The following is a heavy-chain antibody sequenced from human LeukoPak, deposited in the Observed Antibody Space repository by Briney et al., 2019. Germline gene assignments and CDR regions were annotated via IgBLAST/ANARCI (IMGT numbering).Heavy chain of an antibody. J-gene: IGHJ4*02. CDR1: GFTFRSYR. Sequence: GGSLRLSCAASGFTFRSYRMNWVRQAPGKRLEWLSSITSSGSHMYYADSVKGRFTISRDNAKSSLYLQMNSLSAEDTAVYYCASFMTTVTIPDYWGQGTLVTVSS. D-gene: IGHD4-17*01. V-gene: IGHV3-21*01. CDR3: ASFMTTVTIPDY. CDR2: ITSSGSHM.